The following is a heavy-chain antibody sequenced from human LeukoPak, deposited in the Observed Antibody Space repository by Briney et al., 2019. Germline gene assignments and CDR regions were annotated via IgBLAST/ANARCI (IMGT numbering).Heavy chain of an antibody. V-gene: IGHV3-23*01. Sequence: PGGSLRLSCAASGFTFSTYAMSWVRQAPGKGLQWVSAFSGSGGSTYYADSVKGRFTISRDNSRNTLYLQMNSLRAEDTAVYYCAKDRRAGSYDYWGQGTLVTVSS. CDR3: AKDRRAGSYDY. CDR1: GFTFSTYA. CDR2: FSGSGGST. D-gene: IGHD3-10*01. J-gene: IGHJ4*02.